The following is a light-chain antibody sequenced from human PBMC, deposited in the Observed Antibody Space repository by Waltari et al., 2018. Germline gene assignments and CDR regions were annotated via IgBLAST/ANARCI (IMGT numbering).Light chain of an antibody. CDR2: AAS. CDR3: QQYYSNALN. Sequence: DIQLSQPPSSLPASVGDRVTITCRVSQGTSTSLAWYQHKPGKPPKLLLYAASRLENVVPSRFSGSGSGTDYTLTISSLQPEDFATDDCQQYYSNALNVGGGTKVEIK. V-gene: IGKV1-NL1*01. J-gene: IGKJ4*01. CDR1: QGTSTS.